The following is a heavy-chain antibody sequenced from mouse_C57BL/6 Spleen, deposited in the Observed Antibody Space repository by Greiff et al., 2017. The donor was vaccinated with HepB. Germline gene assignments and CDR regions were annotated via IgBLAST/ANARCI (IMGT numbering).Heavy chain of an antibody. CDR1: GYAFSSSW. J-gene: IGHJ4*01. CDR3: ARGEAPYAMDY. CDR2: IYPGDGDT. V-gene: IGHV1-82*01. Sequence: QVQLKESGPELVKPGASVKISCKASGYAFSSSWMNWVKQRPGKGLEWIGRIYPGDGDTNYNGKFKGKATLTADKSSSTAYMQLSSLTSEDSAVYFCARGEAPYAMDYWGQGTSVTVSS.